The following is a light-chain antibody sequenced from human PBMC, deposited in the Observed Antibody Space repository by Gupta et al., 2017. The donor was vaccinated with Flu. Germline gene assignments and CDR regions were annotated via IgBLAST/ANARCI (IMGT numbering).Light chain of an antibody. CDR1: QSIVRNNVSTY. CDR2: RVS. Sequence: VTRGQVSSSDCRSSQSIVRNNVSTYLHWFQQKPGQAPRLLIYRVSNRDSGVPDRFSGSGSGTDFTLKISRVEADDFGAYYCKQGTSWPWAFGQGTKVEI. V-gene: IGKV2-30*02. CDR3: KQGTSWPWA. J-gene: IGKJ1*01.